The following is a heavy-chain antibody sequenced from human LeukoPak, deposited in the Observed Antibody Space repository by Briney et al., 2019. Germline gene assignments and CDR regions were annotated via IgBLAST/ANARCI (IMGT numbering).Heavy chain of an antibody. CDR3: ARNGGNSDFDY. V-gene: IGHV4-39*07. Sequence: SETLSLTCTVSGGSISSSSYYWGWIRQPPGKGLEWIGEIYHSGSTNYNPSLKSRVTMLLDKSKNQFSLKLSSVTAADTAVYYCARNGGNSDFDYWGQGTLVTVSS. CDR2: IYHSGST. J-gene: IGHJ4*02. CDR1: GGSISSSSYY. D-gene: IGHD4-23*01.